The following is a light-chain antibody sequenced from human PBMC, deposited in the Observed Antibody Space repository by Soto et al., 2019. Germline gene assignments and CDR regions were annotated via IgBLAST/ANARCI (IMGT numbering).Light chain of an antibody. J-gene: IGKJ1*01. CDR1: RGISSY. CDR2: AAS. V-gene: IGKV1-9*01. CDR3: QHYGGVWT. Sequence: DIQLTQSPSFLSASVGDRVTITCRASRGISSYLAWYQQKPGKAPKLLIYAASTLHTGVPSRFSGSGSATEFILTISSLQPDDFATYHCQHYGGVWTFGQGTKVDVK.